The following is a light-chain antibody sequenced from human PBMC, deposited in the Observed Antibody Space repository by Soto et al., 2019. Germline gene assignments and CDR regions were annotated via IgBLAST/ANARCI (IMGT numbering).Light chain of an antibody. CDR2: GSS. Sequence: DIQMTQSPSSLSASVGDRVTITCRASQAIRNDLAWYQQKPGRAPKRLIYGSSSLQSGVPSRFSGRGSGTEFTLNISGLQHEDFATYYCLQHNVFPRTFGQGTKVELK. J-gene: IGKJ1*01. V-gene: IGKV1-17*01. CDR3: LQHNVFPRT. CDR1: QAIRND.